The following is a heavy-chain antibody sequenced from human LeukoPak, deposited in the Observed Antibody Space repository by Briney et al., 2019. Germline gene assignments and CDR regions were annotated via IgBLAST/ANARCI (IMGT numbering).Heavy chain of an antibody. CDR1: GFTFSSYA. D-gene: IGHD3-22*01. V-gene: IGHV3-30-3*01. CDR2: ISYDGSNK. J-gene: IGHJ4*02. Sequence: GGSLRLSCAASGFTFSSYAMHWVRQAPGKGLEWVAVISYDGSNKYYADSVKGRFTISRDSSKNTLYLQMNSLRAEDTAVYYCARKPYYDSSGDYFDYWGQGTLVTVSS. CDR3: ARKPYYDSSGDYFDY.